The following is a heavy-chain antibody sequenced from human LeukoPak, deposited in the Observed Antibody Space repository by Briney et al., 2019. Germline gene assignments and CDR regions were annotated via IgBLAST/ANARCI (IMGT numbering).Heavy chain of an antibody. Sequence: SETLSLTCTVSGGSISSYYWSWIRQPPGKGLEWVGYIYYSGSTNYNPSFKSRVTISVDTSKNQFSLRLSSVTAADTAVYYCARRGYCSGTNCYIFDYWGQGTLVTVSS. CDR2: IYYSGST. CDR1: GGSISSYY. V-gene: IGHV4-59*08. CDR3: ARRGYCSGTNCYIFDY. J-gene: IGHJ4*02. D-gene: IGHD2-2*02.